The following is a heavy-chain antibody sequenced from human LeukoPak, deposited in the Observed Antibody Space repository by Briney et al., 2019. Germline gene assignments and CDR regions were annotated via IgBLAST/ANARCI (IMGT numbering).Heavy chain of an antibody. Sequence: GGSLRLSCAASGFTFNSYSMNWVRQAPGKGLEWVSSISSSSSYIYYADSVKGRFTISRDNAKNSLYLQMNSLRAEDTAVYYCAREGGGLGTYFDYWGQGTLVTVSS. D-gene: IGHD5-12*01. CDR1: GFTFNSYS. CDR3: AREGGGLGTYFDY. CDR2: ISSSSSYI. V-gene: IGHV3-21*01. J-gene: IGHJ4*02.